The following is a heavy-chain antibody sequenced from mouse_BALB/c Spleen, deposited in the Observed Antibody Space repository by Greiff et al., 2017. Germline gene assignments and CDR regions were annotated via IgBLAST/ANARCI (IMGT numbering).Heavy chain of an antibody. V-gene: IGHV1-63*02. CDR2: IYPGGGYT. CDR1: GYTFTNYW. Sequence: VQRVESGAELVRPGTSVKISCKASGYTFTNYWLGWVKQRPGHGLEWIGDIYPGGGYTNYNEKFKGKATLTADTSSSTAYMQLSSLTSEDSAVYFCARSRDYRYDEGLFAYWGQGTLVTVSA. CDR3: ARSRDYRYDEGLFAY. J-gene: IGHJ3*01. D-gene: IGHD2-14*01.